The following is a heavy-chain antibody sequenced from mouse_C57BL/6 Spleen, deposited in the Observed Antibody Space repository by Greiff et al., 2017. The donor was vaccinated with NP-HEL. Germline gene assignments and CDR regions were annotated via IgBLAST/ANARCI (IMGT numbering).Heavy chain of an antibody. CDR1: GYSITSGYY. V-gene: IGHV3-6*01. D-gene: IGHD3-2*02. CDR2: ISYDGSN. CDR3: ARDSSGYVWFAY. J-gene: IGHJ3*01. Sequence: EVKLEESGPGLVKPSQSLSLTCSVTGYSITSGYYWNWIRQFPGNKLEWMGYISYDGSNNYNPSLKNRISITRDTSKNQFFLKLNSVTTEDTATYYCARDSSGYVWFAYWGQGTLVTVSA.